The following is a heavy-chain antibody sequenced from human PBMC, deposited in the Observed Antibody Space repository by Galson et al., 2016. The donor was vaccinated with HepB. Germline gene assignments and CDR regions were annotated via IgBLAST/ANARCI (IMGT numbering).Heavy chain of an antibody. J-gene: IGHJ6*02. Sequence: SVKVSCKASGYTFIDYGISWVRQAPGQGLEWMGGIIPKFDTANYAQRFQGRVTITADESTSTAYMELSSLRSEDTAVYFCARETVTTDYYYYYGMDVWGQGTTVTVSS. CDR1: GYTFIDYG. V-gene: IGHV1-69*13. CDR2: IIPKFDTA. CDR3: ARETVTTDYYYYYGMDV. D-gene: IGHD4-11*01.